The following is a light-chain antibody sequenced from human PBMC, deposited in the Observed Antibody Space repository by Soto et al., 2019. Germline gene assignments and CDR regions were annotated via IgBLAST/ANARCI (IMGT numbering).Light chain of an antibody. CDR2: AAS. CDR1: EGVYSY. Sequence: AIRMTQFPSSLSASTGDRVTITCRASEGVYSYLAWYQQKPGKAPKLLVYAASTLQSGVPSRFSGSGSGTNFALTIPFLQSADFATYYCQQYYSYPLTFGEGTQVEI. CDR3: QQYYSYPLT. V-gene: IGKV1-8*01. J-gene: IGKJ4*01.